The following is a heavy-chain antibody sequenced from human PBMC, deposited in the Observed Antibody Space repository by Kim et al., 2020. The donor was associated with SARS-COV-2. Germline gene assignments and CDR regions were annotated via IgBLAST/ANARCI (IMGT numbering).Heavy chain of an antibody. J-gene: IGHJ5*02. CDR1: GGSISSYY. CDR3: ARSRLRYFDWVPVNCFDP. V-gene: IGHV4-59*13. CDR2: IYYGGST. D-gene: IGHD3-9*01. Sequence: SETLSLTCTVSGGSISSYYWSWIRQPPGKGLEWIGYIYYGGSTNYNPSLKSRVTISVDTSKNQFSLKLSSVTAADTAVYYCARSRLRYFDWVPVNCFDP.